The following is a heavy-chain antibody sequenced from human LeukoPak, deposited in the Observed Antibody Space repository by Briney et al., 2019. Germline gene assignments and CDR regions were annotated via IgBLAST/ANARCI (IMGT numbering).Heavy chain of an antibody. CDR1: GFTFSSYG. Sequence: GGSLRLSCAASGFTFSSYGMHWVRQAPGKGLEWVAVIWYDGSNKYYADSVKGRFTISRDNSKNTLYLQMDSLRAEDTAVYYCAKEGYSSSWWGGAFDIWGQGTMVTVSS. CDR2: IWYDGSNK. D-gene: IGHD6-13*01. J-gene: IGHJ3*02. CDR3: AKEGYSSSWWGGAFDI. V-gene: IGHV3-33*06.